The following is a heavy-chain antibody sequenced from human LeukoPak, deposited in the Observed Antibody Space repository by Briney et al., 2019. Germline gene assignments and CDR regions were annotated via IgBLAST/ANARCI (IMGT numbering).Heavy chain of an antibody. CDR1: GFTFSDYY. Sequence: GGSLRLSCAASGFTFSDYYMSWIRQAPGKGLEWVSFISSSGSTISYADSVKGRFTISRDNAKNSLYLQMNTLRAEDTALYYCARGGRANGVYDAFDIWGQGTIVTVSS. D-gene: IGHD2-8*01. V-gene: IGHV3-11*04. CDR3: ARGGRANGVYDAFDI. CDR2: ISSSGSTI. J-gene: IGHJ3*02.